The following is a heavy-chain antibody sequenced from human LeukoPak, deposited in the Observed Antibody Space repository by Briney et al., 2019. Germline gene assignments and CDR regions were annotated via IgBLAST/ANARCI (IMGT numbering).Heavy chain of an antibody. V-gene: IGHV3-30*04. J-gene: IGHJ4*02. CDR1: GFTFSSYA. D-gene: IGHD5-18*01. Sequence: GGSLRLSCAASGFTFSSYAMHWVRQAPGKGLEWVAVISYDGSNKYYADSVKGRFTISRDNSKNTLYLQMNSLRAEDTAVYYCAREMGIQLWSTPDYWGQGTLVTVSS. CDR2: ISYDGSNK. CDR3: AREMGIQLWSTPDY.